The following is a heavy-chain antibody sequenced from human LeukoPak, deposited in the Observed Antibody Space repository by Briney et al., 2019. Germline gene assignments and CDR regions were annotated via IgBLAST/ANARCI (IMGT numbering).Heavy chain of an antibody. J-gene: IGHJ4*02. CDR2: ISRTSAYI. V-gene: IGHV3-21*01. CDR3: ARDERKYCSDSSCYPGDY. CDR1: GFIFSDYA. Sequence: GRSLRLSCAASGFIFSDYAMKWVRQAPGKGLEWVGAISRTSAYIYYSDSVKGRFTLSRDNAGDSVYLQMDSLRAEDTAVYYCARDERKYCSDSSCYPGDYWGPGILVTVSS. D-gene: IGHD2-2*01.